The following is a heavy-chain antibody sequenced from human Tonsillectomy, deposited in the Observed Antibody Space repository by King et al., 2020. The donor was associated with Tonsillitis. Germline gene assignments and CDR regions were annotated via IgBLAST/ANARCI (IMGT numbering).Heavy chain of an antibody. J-gene: IGHJ3*02. CDR3: ARGGYTYAYRNDAFDI. V-gene: IGHV4-34*01. CDR1: GGSCSGYY. D-gene: IGHD3-16*01. CDR2: INHSGST. Sequence: VQLQQWGAGLLKPSETLSLTCAVYGGSCSGYYWSWIRQSPGKGLEWIGEINHSGSTNYNPSLKSRVTISVDTSKNHFSLKQSSVTAADTAVYYCARGGYTYAYRNDAFDIWGQGTMVTVSS.